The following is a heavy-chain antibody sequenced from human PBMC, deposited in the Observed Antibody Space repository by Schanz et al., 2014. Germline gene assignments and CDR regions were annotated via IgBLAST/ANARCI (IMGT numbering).Heavy chain of an antibody. V-gene: IGHV1-69*04. CDR3: ARDQSPYTNSSDVRYFDY. CDR1: GGTFNSYP. Sequence: QVQLVQSGAEVKKPGSSMKVSCKASGGTFNSYPINWVRQAPGQGLEWMGRIIPILGIANYAQNFQGRVTITADKSTSTAYMELRSLRSDDTAVYYCARDQSPYTNSSDVRYFDYWGQGSLVTVSS. D-gene: IGHD6-6*01. J-gene: IGHJ4*02. CDR2: IIPILGIA.